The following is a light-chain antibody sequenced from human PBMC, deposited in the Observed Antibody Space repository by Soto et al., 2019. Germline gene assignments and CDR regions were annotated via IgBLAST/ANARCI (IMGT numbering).Light chain of an antibody. J-gene: IGKJ1*01. CDR3: QQSYSTPRT. V-gene: IGKV1-39*01. Sequence: DIQMTHSPSSLSASVGVRVTITCRASQSISSYLNWYQQKPGKAPKLLIYAASSLQSGVPSRFSGSGSGTDFTLTISSLQPEDFATYYCQQSYSTPRTFGQGTKVEIK. CDR2: AAS. CDR1: QSISSY.